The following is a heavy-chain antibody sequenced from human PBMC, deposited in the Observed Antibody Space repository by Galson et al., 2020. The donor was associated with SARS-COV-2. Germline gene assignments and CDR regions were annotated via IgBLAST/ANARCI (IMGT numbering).Heavy chain of an antibody. D-gene: IGHD2-21*01. J-gene: IGHJ6*02. CDR2: IRSKTDGGTA. V-gene: IGHV3-15*01. CDR3: TTLRALFNFGLPNYYYGIDV. CDR1: GFSFSNVW. Sequence: GGSLRLSCATSGFSFSNVWMSWVRQAPGKGLEWVGRIRSKTDGGTADYAVPVKGRFTISRDDSKQTLYLQMNSLTTEDTAVYYCTTLRALFNFGLPNYYYGIDVWGQGTTVTVSS.